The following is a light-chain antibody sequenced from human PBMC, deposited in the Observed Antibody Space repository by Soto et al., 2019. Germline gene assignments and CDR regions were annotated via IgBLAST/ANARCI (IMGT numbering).Light chain of an antibody. CDR1: QNIDNK. CDR3: QQLHYWWT. V-gene: IGKV3-15*01. Sequence: EIVMTQCPSTRSVSPGERATLSCRASQNIDNKLVLYQQKPGQVPRLLIYDASTRATGIPARFSGSGSGTEFTLTISSLQSEDFAFYHCQQLHYWWTFGQGTKVDIK. J-gene: IGKJ1*01. CDR2: DAS.